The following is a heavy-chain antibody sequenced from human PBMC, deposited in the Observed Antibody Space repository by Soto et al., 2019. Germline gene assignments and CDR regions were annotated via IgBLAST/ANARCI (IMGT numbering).Heavy chain of an antibody. D-gene: IGHD3-3*01. Sequence: PSETLSLTCTVSGGSISSYYWSWIRQPPGKGLEWIGHIYYSGSTNYNPSLKSRVTISVDTSKNQFSLQLNSVTAADTAVYYCARLHFDFWSGHVTYFDYWGQGTLVTVSS. V-gene: IGHV4-59*08. CDR2: IYYSGST. CDR1: GGSISSYY. CDR3: ARLHFDFWSGHVTYFDY. J-gene: IGHJ4*02.